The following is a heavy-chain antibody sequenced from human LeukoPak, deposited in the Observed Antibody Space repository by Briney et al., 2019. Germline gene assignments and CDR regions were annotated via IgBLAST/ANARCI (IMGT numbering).Heavy chain of an antibody. V-gene: IGHV4-59*01. CDR3: ARTNQISETAFDI. J-gene: IGHJ3*02. CDR2: ILSSGST. D-gene: IGHD1-14*01. Sequence: SETLSLTCTVSSGSINNYYWSWIRQTPGKGLEWIGYILSSGSTNYNPSVKSRVTISVDTSKNQFSPKLSSVTAADTAVYYCARTNQISETAFDIWGQGTMVIVSS. CDR1: SGSINNYY.